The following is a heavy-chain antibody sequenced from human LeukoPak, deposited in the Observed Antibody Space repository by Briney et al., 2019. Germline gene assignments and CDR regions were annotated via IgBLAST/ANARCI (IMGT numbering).Heavy chain of an antibody. V-gene: IGHV4-34*01. CDR1: GGSFSGYF. J-gene: IGHJ5*02. Sequence: SETLSLTCAVYGGSFSGYFWSWIRQPPGKGLEWIGDINHNGGTNYNPSLKSRVTISVDTSKSQFSLKLSSVTAADTAVCYCARARQNQYFEERRRGNWFDPWGQGTLVTVFS. D-gene: IGHD3-9*01. CDR2: INHNGGT. CDR3: ARARQNQYFEERRRGNWFDP.